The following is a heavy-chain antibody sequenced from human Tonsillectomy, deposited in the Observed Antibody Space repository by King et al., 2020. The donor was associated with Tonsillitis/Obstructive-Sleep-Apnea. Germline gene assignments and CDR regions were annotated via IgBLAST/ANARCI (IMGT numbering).Heavy chain of an antibody. V-gene: IGHV3-33*01. CDR2: IWYDGSNK. Sequence: VQLVESGGGVGQPGRSLRLSCAAAGFTFSSYGMHLVRQAPGKGLEGGAGIWYDGSNKNYADSVKGRFTISRDNSKNPLYLQMNSLRAEDTAVYYCARDYEGDYFDYWGQGTLVTVSS. CDR1: GFTFSSYG. CDR3: ARDYEGDYFDY. D-gene: IGHD5-12*01. J-gene: IGHJ4*02.